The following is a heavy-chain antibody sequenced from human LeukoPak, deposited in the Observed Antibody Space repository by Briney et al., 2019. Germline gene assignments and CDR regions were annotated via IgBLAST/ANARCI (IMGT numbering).Heavy chain of an antibody. CDR1: GDYISSSSYY. J-gene: IGHJ4*02. Sequence: SETLSLTCAVSGDYISSSSYYWGWIRQSPGTGLEWIGDIYHSGRTYYNPSLKSRVAISIDTSKNQFSLKLSSVTAADTAVYYCARVLVPAALWGYFDYWGQGTLVTVSS. V-gene: IGHV4-39*01. CDR2: IYHSGRT. D-gene: IGHD2-2*01. CDR3: ARVLVPAALWGYFDY.